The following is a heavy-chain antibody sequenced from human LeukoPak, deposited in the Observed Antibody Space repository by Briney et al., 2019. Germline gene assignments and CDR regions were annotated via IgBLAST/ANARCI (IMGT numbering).Heavy chain of an antibody. Sequence: SETLSLTCTVSGGSISSSSYYWSWIRQPAGKGLEWIGRIYSSGSTYYNPSLKSRVTISVDTSKNQFSLKLSSVTAADTAVYYCGRDPCDSDRKPFGLWGQGTLVTVSS. D-gene: IGHD2-15*01. CDR1: GGSISSSSYY. CDR3: GRDPCDSDRKPFGL. V-gene: IGHV4-39*02. J-gene: IGHJ4*02. CDR2: IYSSGST.